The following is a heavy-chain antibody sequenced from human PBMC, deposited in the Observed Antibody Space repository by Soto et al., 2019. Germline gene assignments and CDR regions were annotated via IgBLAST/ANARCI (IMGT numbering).Heavy chain of an antibody. CDR1: GYTFNNYG. V-gene: IGHV1-18*01. CDR2: INVYNGNT. D-gene: IGHD3-10*01. CDR3: ARGVGSGSYYNPDNWFDP. Sequence: ASVKVSCKASGYTFNNYGISGVRQTPGQGLEWMGWINVYNGNTKYAQKVQGRVTMTTDTSTSTAYMELRSLRSDDTAVYYCARGVGSGSYYNPDNWFDPRGQGTLVTVCS. J-gene: IGHJ5*02.